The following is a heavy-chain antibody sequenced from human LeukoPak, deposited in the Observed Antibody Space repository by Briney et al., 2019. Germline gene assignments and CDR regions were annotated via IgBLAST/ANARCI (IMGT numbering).Heavy chain of an antibody. J-gene: IGHJ4*02. V-gene: IGHV3-48*04. CDR1: GFTFSAYS. CDR2: ISSSISTT. D-gene: IGHD4-17*01. CDR3: AREGAYGDFDY. Sequence: GGSLRHSCAASGFTFSAYSMNSVRQAPGKGLEWISYISSSISTTYYADAVKGRFTISRDNAKNSLYLQMNSLRAEDTAVYYCAREGAYGDFDYWGQGTVVTVSS.